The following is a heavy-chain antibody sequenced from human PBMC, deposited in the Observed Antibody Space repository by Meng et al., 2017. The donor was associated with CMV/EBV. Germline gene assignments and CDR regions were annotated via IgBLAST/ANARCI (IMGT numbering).Heavy chain of an antibody. V-gene: IGHV3-72*01. D-gene: IGHD2-15*01. CDR3: ARDGGGYCSGGSCYSAFDY. J-gene: IGHJ4*02. CDR1: GFTFSSYS. Sequence: GESLKISCAAPGFTFSSYSMNWVRQAPGKGLEWVGRTRNKARGYTTEYAASVKGRFSISRDDSKNSVYLQMNSLKTEDTAVYYCARDGGGYCSGGSCYSAFDYRGQGTLVTVSS. CDR2: TRNKARGYTT.